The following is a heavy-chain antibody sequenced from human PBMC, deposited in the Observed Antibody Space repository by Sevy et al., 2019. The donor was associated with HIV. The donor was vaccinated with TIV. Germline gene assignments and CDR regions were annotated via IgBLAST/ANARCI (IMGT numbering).Heavy chain of an antibody. CDR3: ATGGRDGYNY. V-gene: IGHV3-48*02. CDR1: GFTFTTYN. CDR2: ISISSGTI. Sequence: GSLRLSGAASGFTFTTYNMNWVRQAPGKGLEWVSYISISSGTIYYADSVKGRFTISRDNAKNSLYLQMNSLRDEDTAVYYCATGGRDGYNYWGQGTLVTVSS. J-gene: IGHJ4*02. D-gene: IGHD5-12*01.